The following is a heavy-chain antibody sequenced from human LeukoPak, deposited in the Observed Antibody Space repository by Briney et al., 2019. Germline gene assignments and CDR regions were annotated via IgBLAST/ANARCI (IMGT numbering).Heavy chain of an antibody. CDR2: LSAGGGST. CDR1: GFTFSSYA. D-gene: IGHD3-9*01. CDR3: AKGDPPTYYDILTGQDY. V-gene: IGHV3-23*01. Sequence: PGGSLRLSCAASGFTFSSYAMSWVRQAPGKGLEWVAGLSAGGGSTYYADSVKGRFTISRDNSKNMLYRQLNSLRAEDTAVYYCAKGDPPTYYDILTGQDYWGQGTLVTVSS. J-gene: IGHJ4*02.